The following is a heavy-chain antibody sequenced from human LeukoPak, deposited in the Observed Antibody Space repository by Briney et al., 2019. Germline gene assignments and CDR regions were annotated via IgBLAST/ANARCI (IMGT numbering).Heavy chain of an antibody. J-gene: IGHJ3*02. V-gene: IGHV4-30-4*01. CDR3: ASPDILTGRDAFDI. D-gene: IGHD3-9*01. CDR1: GGSISSGDYY. CDR2: IYYSGST. Sequence: SETLSLTCTVPGGSISSGDYYWSWIRQPPGKGLEWIGYIYYSGSTYYNPSLKSRVTISVDTSKNQFSLKLSSVTAADTAVYYCASPDILTGRDAFDIWGQGTMVTVSS.